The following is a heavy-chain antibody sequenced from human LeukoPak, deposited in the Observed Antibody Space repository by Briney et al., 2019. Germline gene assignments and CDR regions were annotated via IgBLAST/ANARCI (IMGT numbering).Heavy chain of an antibody. CDR3: VKEVPTYGYFDY. CDR2: LNGGRT. D-gene: IGHD2-21*01. J-gene: IGHJ4*02. V-gene: IGHV3-23*01. CDR1: GFTFSNYA. Sequence: GGSLRLSCVASGFTFSNYAISWVRQAPGRGLEWIAALNGGRTFFQDSVRSRCTISRDNSKSTLYLQLNSLTGDDTAVYYCVKEVPTYGYFDYWGRGTLVTVSS.